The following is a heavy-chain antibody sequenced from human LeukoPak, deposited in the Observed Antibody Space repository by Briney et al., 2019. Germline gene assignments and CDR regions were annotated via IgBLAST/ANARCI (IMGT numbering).Heavy chain of an antibody. V-gene: IGHV1-69*02. CDR3: ARPYCSSTSCPHYWYFDL. Sequence: SVKVSCKASGGTFSSYTISWVRQAPGQGLEWMGRIIPILGIANYAQKFQGRVTITADKSTSTASMELSSLRSEDTAVYYCARPYCSSTSCPHYWYFDLWGRGTLVTVSS. CDR1: GGTFSSYT. CDR2: IIPILGIA. D-gene: IGHD2-2*01. J-gene: IGHJ2*01.